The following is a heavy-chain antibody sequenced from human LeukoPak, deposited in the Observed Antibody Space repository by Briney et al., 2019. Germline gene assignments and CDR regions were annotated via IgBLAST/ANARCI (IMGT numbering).Heavy chain of an antibody. D-gene: IGHD6-25*01. CDR2: INPDSGGT. CDR1: GYTFTGFY. CDR3: ARASSAFDY. Sequence: ASVKVSCQASGYTFTGFYMAWVRQAPGQGLEWMGWINPDSGGTNYAQKFQGRVTMTRDTSISTAYMELSGLGSDDTAVYYCARASSAFDYWGQGTLVTVSS. V-gene: IGHV1-2*02. J-gene: IGHJ4*02.